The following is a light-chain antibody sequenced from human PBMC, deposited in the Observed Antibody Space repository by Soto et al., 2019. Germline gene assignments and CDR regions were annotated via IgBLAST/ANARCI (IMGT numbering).Light chain of an antibody. CDR1: QSVSRN. Sequence: EIVMTQSPATLSVSPGERATLSCRASQSVSRNLAWYQQKPGQAPRPLIYGASSRATGIPDRFSGSGSGTDFTLTISRLEPEDFAVYYCQQYGSSPWTFGQGTKVDI. V-gene: IGKV3-20*01. J-gene: IGKJ1*01. CDR2: GAS. CDR3: QQYGSSPWT.